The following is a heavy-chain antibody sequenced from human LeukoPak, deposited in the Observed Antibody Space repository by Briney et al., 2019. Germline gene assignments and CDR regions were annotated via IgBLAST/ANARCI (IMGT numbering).Heavy chain of an antibody. CDR1: GYTFTSYD. Sequence: ASVKVSCKASGYTFTSYDINWVRQATGQGLEWMGWMSPNSGNTGYAQKFQGRVTITRNTSISTAYMELSSLRSEDTAVYYCARTPLYDFWTIDYWGQGTLVTVSS. J-gene: IGHJ4*02. CDR2: MSPNSGNT. V-gene: IGHV1-8*03. D-gene: IGHD3-3*01. CDR3: ARTPLYDFWTIDY.